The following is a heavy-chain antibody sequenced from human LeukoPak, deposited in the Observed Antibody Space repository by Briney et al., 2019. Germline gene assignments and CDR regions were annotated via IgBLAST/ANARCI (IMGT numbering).Heavy chain of an antibody. D-gene: IGHD5-24*01. CDR2: IYTSGST. CDR1: GGSISSYY. J-gene: IGHJ6*03. Sequence: SETRSLTCTVSGGSISSYYWSWIRQPAGKGLEWIGRIYTSGSTNYNPSLKSRVTMSVDTSKNQFSLKLSSVTAADTAVYYCARDRGSHDGYNGYYYMDVWGKGTTVTVSS. CDR3: ARDRGSHDGYNGYYYMDV. V-gene: IGHV4-4*07.